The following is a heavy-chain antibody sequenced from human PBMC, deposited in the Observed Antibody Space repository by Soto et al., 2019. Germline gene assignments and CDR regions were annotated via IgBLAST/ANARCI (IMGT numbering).Heavy chain of an antibody. V-gene: IGHV3-21*01. D-gene: IGHD3-10*01. CDR1: GFTFRDYA. CDR3: ARDRGYDAHDYYYNAMDV. CDR2: IRGFSPYT. J-gene: IGHJ6*02. Sequence: GGSLRLSCAASGFTFRDYAMNWVRQAPGKGLEWVSGIRGFSPYTFYAESVKGRFTISRDNAKNSLYLQMNSLRAEDTAVYYCARDRGYDAHDYYYNAMDVWGQGTTVTASS.